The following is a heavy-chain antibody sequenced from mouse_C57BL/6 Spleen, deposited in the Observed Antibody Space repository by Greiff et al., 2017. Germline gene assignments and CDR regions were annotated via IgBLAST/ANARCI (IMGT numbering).Heavy chain of an antibody. CDR2: ISYDGSN. CDR1: GYSITSGYY. Sequence: VQLKESGPGLVKPSQSLSLTCSVTGYSITSGYYWNWIRQFPGNKLEWMGYISYDGSNNYNPSLKNRITITRDTSKNQFFLKLNSVTTEDTATYYCARDSNYRFAYWGQGTLVTVSA. D-gene: IGHD2-5*01. CDR3: ARDSNYRFAY. J-gene: IGHJ3*01. V-gene: IGHV3-6*01.